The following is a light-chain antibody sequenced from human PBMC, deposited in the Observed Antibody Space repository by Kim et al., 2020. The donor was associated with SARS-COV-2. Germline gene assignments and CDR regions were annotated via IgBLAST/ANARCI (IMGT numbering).Light chain of an antibody. CDR2: EDN. CDR3: QSHDASYQV. J-gene: IGLJ3*02. CDR1: SGSIASNY. Sequence: NFMLTQPPSVSESPGKTVTISCTRSSGSIASNYVQWYQQRPGSSPTTLIYEDNQRPSGVPDRFSGSIDISSNSASLTISGLKIEDEADYYCQSHDASYQVFGGGTQLTVL. V-gene: IGLV6-57*01.